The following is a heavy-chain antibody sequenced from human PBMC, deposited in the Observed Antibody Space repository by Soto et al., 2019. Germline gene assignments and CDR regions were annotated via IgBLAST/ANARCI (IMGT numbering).Heavy chain of an antibody. J-gene: IGHJ6*02. Sequence: SETLSLTCAVYGGSFSGYYWSWIRQPPGKGLEWIGEINHSGSTNYNPSLKSRVTISVDTSKNQFSLKLSSVTAADTAVYYCASRLGYCSGGSCYPRMDVWGQGTTVTVSS. CDR1: GGSFSGYY. CDR3: ASRLGYCSGGSCYPRMDV. D-gene: IGHD2-15*01. CDR2: INHSGST. V-gene: IGHV4-34*01.